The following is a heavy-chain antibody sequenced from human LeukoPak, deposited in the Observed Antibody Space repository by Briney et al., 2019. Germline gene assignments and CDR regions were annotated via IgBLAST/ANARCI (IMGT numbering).Heavy chain of an antibody. J-gene: IGHJ4*02. V-gene: IGHV3-23*01. D-gene: IGHD6-19*01. Sequence: TGGSLRLSCAASGFTFSSYSMSWVRQAPGKGLEWVSAISGSGGSTYYADSVKGRFTISRDNSKNTLYLQMNSLRAEDTAVYYCARPVAAPHYWGQGTLVTVSS. CDR2: ISGSGGST. CDR3: ARPVAAPHY. CDR1: GFTFSSYS.